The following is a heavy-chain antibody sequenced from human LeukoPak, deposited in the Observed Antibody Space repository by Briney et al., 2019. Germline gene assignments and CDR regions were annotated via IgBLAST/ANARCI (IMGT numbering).Heavy chain of an antibody. V-gene: IGHV3-48*02. CDR1: GFTFSNYP. D-gene: IGHD4-17*01. CDR3: ATDSHYAFDF. CDR2: VRPGDSAR. J-gene: IGHJ4*02. Sequence: GGSLRLSCAAFGFTFSNYPMNWVRQAPGEGLEWVSNVRPGDSARSYADSVRGRFTISRDDAKNSLYLQMNSLRDEDTAVYYCATDSHYAFDFWGLGTLVTVSS.